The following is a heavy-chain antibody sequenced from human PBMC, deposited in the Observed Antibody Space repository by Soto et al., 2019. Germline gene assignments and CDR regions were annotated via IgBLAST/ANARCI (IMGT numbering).Heavy chain of an antibody. CDR3: AKDRGEDIVVVVAATRGFDY. D-gene: IGHD2-15*01. Sequence: EVQLLESGGDLVQPGGSLRLSCAASGFTFSNNAMTWVRQAPGKGLEWVSVITNTSGDSLYADSVKGRFTISRDNFRNTLYLQMNSLRAEDTAVYYCAKDRGEDIVVVVAATRGFDYWGQGTLVTVSS. V-gene: IGHV3-23*01. CDR2: ITNTSGDS. J-gene: IGHJ4*02. CDR1: GFTFSNNA.